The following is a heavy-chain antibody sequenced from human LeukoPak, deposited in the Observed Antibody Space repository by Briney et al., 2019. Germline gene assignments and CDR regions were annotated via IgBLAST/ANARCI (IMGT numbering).Heavy chain of an antibody. CDR3: AKVELSGHCGSTICYPFDY. D-gene: IGHD2-2*01. Sequence: GGSLRLSCAASEFTFSSYAMSWVRQAPGKGLEWVSGISGSGGSTYYADSVKGRFTISRDNSKNTPYLQMNSLRAEDTAVYYCAKVELSGHCGSTICYPFDYCGQETLVTVSS. CDR1: EFTFSSYA. CDR2: ISGSGGST. J-gene: IGHJ4*02. V-gene: IGHV3-23*01.